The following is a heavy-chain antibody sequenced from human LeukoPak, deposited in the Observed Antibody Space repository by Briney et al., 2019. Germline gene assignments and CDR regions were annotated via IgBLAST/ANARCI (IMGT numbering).Heavy chain of an antibody. CDR3: AKERIVVVLAALDY. D-gene: IGHD2-2*01. J-gene: IGHJ4*02. Sequence: GGSLRLSCAASGFTFSSYGMHWVRQAPGKGLEWVAVISYDGSNKYYADSVKGRFTISRDNSKNTLYLQMNSLRAEDTAVYYCAKERIVVVLAALDYWGQGTLVTVSS. CDR1: GFTFSSYG. CDR2: ISYDGSNK. V-gene: IGHV3-30*18.